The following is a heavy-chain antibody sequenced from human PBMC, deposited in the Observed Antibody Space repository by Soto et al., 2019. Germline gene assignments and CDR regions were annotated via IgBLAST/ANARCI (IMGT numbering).Heavy chain of an antibody. Sequence: PGGSLRLSCAASGFTFSSYVMTWVRQAPGKGLEWVSSITGSGTTTFYADSVKGRFTISRDNSNDTLYLQMSGLRAEDTAVYYCAREVSYVYGVHFYYGMDVLRQGTAVTVSS. J-gene: IGHJ6*02. D-gene: IGHD4-17*01. V-gene: IGHV3-23*01. CDR2: ITGSGTTT. CDR3: AREVSYVYGVHFYYGMDV. CDR1: GFTFSSYV.